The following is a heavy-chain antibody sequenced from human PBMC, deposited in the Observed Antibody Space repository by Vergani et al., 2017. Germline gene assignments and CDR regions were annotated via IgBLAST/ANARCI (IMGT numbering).Heavy chain of an antibody. V-gene: IGHV3-74*01. CDR3: ASLSGYSYDFDY. Sequence: EVQLVESGGGLVQPGGSLRLSCAASGFTFSSYWMHWVRQAPGKGLVWVSRINSDGSSTSYADSVKGRFTNSRDNAKNTLYLQMNSLRAEDTAVYYCASLSGYSYDFDYWGQGTLVTVSS. D-gene: IGHD5-18*01. CDR1: GFTFSSYW. CDR2: INSDGSST. J-gene: IGHJ4*02.